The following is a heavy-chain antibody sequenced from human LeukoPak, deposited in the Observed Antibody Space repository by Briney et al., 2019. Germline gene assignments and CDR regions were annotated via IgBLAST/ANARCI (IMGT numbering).Heavy chain of an antibody. J-gene: IGHJ4*02. V-gene: IGHV1-18*01. CDR1: GYTFTSYG. D-gene: IGHD2-2*02. CDR3: ARRTQGYCSSTSCYSFDY. Sequence: ASVKVSCKASGYTFTSYGISWVRQAPGQGLEWMGWISAYNGNTNYAQKLQGRVTMITDTSTSTAYMEPRSLRSDDTAVYYCARRTQGYCSSTSCYSFDYWGQGTLVTVSS. CDR2: ISAYNGNT.